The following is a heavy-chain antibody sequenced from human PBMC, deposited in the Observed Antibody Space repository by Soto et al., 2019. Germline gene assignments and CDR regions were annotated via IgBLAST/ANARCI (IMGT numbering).Heavy chain of an antibody. D-gene: IGHD3-16*01. J-gene: IGHJ6*02. CDR2: IYHSGST. CDR1: GGSISSSNW. V-gene: IGHV4-4*02. Sequence: LSLTCAVSGGSISSSNWWSWVRQPPGKGLEWIGEIYHSGSTNYNPSLKSRVTISVDKSKNQFSLKLSSVTAADTAVYYCARGRGGYYYYGMDVWGQGTTVTVSS. CDR3: ARGRGGYYYYGMDV.